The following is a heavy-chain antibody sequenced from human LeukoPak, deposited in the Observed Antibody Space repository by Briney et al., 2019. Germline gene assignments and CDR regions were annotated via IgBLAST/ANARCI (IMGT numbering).Heavy chain of an antibody. V-gene: IGHV3-23*01. Sequence: GGSLRLSCAASGFTFSSYAMSWVRQAPGKGLEWVSTISGSGGSTYYADSVKGRFTISRDNSKNTLYLQMNSLRAEDTAVYYCANGAMVTTFLFDYWGQGTLVTVSS. CDR3: ANGAMVTTFLFDY. CDR2: ISGSGGST. D-gene: IGHD4-17*01. J-gene: IGHJ4*02. CDR1: GFTFSSYA.